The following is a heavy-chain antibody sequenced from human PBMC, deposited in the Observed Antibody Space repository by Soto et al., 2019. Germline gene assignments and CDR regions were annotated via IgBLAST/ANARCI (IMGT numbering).Heavy chain of an antibody. CDR2: INHSGST. V-gene: IGHV4-34*01. CDR3: ARGRYSSSWAGYYYGMDV. CDR1: GGSFSGYY. Sequence: LSETLSLTCAVYGGSFSGYYWSWIRQPPGKGLEWIGEINHSGSTNYNPSLKSRVTISVDTSKNQFSLKLSSVTAADTAVYYCARGRYSSSWAGYYYGMDVWGQGTTVTVSS. D-gene: IGHD6-13*01. J-gene: IGHJ6*02.